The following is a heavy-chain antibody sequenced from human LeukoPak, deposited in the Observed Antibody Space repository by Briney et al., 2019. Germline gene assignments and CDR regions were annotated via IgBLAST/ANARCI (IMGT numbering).Heavy chain of an antibody. Sequence: PGGSLRLSCTASGFTFSNYGIHWVRQAPGKGLEWVAFIHYDGSNKYYADSVKGRFTISRDNSKNTLYLQMNSLRAEDTAVYYCARDISPLRYFNGYSDYWGQGTLVTVSS. CDR1: GFTFSNYG. CDR2: IHYDGSNK. V-gene: IGHV3-30*02. J-gene: IGHJ4*02. CDR3: ARDISPLRYFNGYSDY. D-gene: IGHD3-9*01.